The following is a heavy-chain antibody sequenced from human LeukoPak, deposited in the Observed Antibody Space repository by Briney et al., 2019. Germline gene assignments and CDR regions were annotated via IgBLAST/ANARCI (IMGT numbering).Heavy chain of an antibody. CDR1: GGPFSGYY. CDR2: INHSGST. CDR3: ARYTGLRFLEWLSGWFDY. D-gene: IGHD3-3*01. Sequence: PSETLSLTCAVYGGPFSGYYWSWIRQPPGKGLEWIGEINHSGSTNYNPSLKSRVTISVDTSKNQFSLKLSPVTAADTAVYYCARYTGLRFLEWLSGWFDYWGQGTLVTVSS. J-gene: IGHJ4*02. V-gene: IGHV4-34*01.